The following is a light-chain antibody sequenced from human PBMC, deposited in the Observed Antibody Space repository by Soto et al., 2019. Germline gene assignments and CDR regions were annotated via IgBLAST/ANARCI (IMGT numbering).Light chain of an antibody. J-gene: IGLJ3*02. Sequence: QPVLTQPPSASGTPGQRVTISCSGRNANIGNNFVCWYQQLPGTAPKLLIYSNDQRPSGVPDRFSGSKSGTSASLAISGLRSEDEADYHCATWDDSLSGPVFGGGTKLTVL. CDR1: NANIGNNF. CDR3: ATWDDSLSGPV. CDR2: SND. V-gene: IGLV1-47*02.